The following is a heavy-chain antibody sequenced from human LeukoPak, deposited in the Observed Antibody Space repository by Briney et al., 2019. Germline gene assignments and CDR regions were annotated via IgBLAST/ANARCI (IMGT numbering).Heavy chain of an antibody. CDR3: ARGREYYYDSSGYHFNWFDP. CDR2: ISSSSSYI. CDR1: GFTFSSYS. V-gene: IGHV3-21*01. D-gene: IGHD3-22*01. Sequence: GGSLRLSCAASGFTFSSYSMNWVRQAPGKGLEWVSSISSSSSYIYYADSVKGRFTISRDNAKNSLYLQMNSLRAEDTAVYYCARGREYYYDSSGYHFNWFDPWGQGTLVTVSS. J-gene: IGHJ5*02.